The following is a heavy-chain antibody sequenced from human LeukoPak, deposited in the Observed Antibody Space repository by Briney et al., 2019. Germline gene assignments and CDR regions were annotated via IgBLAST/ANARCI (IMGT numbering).Heavy chain of an antibody. V-gene: IGHV1-46*01. J-gene: IGHJ1*01. CDR1: GYTFTSYY. CDR3: ARGRPSRLHSGTSQFQH. D-gene: IGHD1-26*01. CDR2: INPSGGST. Sequence: ASVNVSCKASGYTFTSYYMHWVRQAPGQGLEWMGIINPSGGSTSYAQKFQGRVTMTRDTSTSTVYMELSSLRSEDTAVYYCARGRPSRLHSGTSQFQHWGQGTLVTVSS.